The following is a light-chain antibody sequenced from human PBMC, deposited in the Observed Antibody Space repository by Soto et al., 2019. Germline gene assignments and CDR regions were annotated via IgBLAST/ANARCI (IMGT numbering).Light chain of an antibody. CDR1: ESMSGW. CDR3: QQSYMDPIT. V-gene: IGKV1-5*03. Sequence: DIQMTQSPSTLSASVGDRVTITCRASESMSGWLAWYQQKPGKAPKLLIYEASSLQSGVPSRFSGSGGGTDFTLSISSVQPEDFATYFCQQSYMDPITFGQGTRLEIK. CDR2: EAS. J-gene: IGKJ5*01.